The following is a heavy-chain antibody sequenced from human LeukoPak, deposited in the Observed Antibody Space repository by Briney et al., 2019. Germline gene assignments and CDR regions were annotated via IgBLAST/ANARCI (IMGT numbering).Heavy chain of an antibody. Sequence: GGSLRLSCAASGFTFSSYALHWGRQAPGKGLEWVAVISYDGSHKYYADSVKGRFTISRDNSKNTLYLQMNSLRPEDTALYYCARGSYGSGTEQYYFDNWGQGALVTVSS. CDR1: GFTFSSYA. CDR2: ISYDGSHK. D-gene: IGHD3-10*01. V-gene: IGHV3-30*04. CDR3: ARGSYGSGTEQYYFDN. J-gene: IGHJ4*02.